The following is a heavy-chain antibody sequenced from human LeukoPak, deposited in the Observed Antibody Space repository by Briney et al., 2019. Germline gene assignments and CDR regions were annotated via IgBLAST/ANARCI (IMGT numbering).Heavy chain of an antibody. CDR1: GGSFSGYY. V-gene: IGHV4-34*01. Sequence: SESLSLTCAVYGGSFSGYYWSWIRQPPGKGLEWIGEINHSGSTNYNPSLKSRVTMSVDTSKNQFSLNLNSVTAADTAVYYCARVSLVLMANAPDAFDIWGQGTMVTVSS. CDR2: INHSGST. CDR3: ARVSLVLMANAPDAFDI. J-gene: IGHJ3*02. D-gene: IGHD2-8*01.